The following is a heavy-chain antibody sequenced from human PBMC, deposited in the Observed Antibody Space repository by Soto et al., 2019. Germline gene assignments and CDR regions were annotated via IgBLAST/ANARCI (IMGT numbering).Heavy chain of an antibody. V-gene: IGHV3-23*01. CDR3: ANSGYSYDLVDY. Sequence: LRLSCAASGFAFSSYAMSWVRQAPGKGLEWVSAISGSGGSTYYADSVKGRFTISRDNSKNTLYLQMNSLRAEDTAVYYCANSGYSYDLVDYWGQGTLVTVSS. J-gene: IGHJ4*02. D-gene: IGHD5-18*01. CDR1: GFAFSSYA. CDR2: ISGSGGST.